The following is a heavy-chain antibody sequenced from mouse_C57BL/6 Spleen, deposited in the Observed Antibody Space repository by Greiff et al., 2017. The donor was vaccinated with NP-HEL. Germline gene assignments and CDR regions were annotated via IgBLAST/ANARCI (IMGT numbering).Heavy chain of an antibody. CDR3: ARHSMITRWYFDV. J-gene: IGHJ1*03. V-gene: IGHV5-12*01. CDR2: ISNGGGST. Sequence: EVKLMESGGGLVQPGGSLKLSCAASGFTFSDYYMYWVRQTPEKRLEWVAYISNGGGSTYYPDTVKGRFTISRYNAKNTLYLQMSRLKSEDTAMYYCARHSMITRWYFDVWGTGTTVTVSS. D-gene: IGHD2-4*01. CDR1: GFTFSDYY.